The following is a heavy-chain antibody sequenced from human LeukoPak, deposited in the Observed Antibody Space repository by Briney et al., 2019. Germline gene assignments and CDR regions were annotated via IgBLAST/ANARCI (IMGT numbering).Heavy chain of an antibody. CDR3: ARDGRTGWYFDY. CDR1: GFMFSNYW. J-gene: IGHJ4*02. D-gene: IGHD6-19*01. CDR2: IKQDGSEK. V-gene: IGHV3-7*01. Sequence: GGSLRLSCAASGFMFSNYWMSWVRQAPGKGLEWVANIKQDGSEKYFVDSLKGRSTIYRDNAENSLSLQISSLRPEDTAVYYCARDGRTGWYFDYWGQGTLVTVSS.